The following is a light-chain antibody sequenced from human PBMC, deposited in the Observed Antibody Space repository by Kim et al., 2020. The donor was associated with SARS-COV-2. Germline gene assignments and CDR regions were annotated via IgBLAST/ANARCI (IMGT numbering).Light chain of an antibody. Sequence: VSPGEVHPLPCRASPSFRSLVAWYQHTPGQSPRLLIYGATTRATRIPASLSGSACETEFSLTISSLLSEDFTVYYSQEYNNWPQDTCGRGTKLDI. J-gene: IGKJ2*01. V-gene: IGKV3-15*01. CDR2: GAT. CDR1: PSFRSL. CDR3: QEYNNWPQDT.